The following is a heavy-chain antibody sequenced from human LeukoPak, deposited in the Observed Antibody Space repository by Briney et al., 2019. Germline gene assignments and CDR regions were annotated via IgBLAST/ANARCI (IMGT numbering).Heavy chain of an antibody. CDR3: ARSPTVTTSHYYYGMDV. D-gene: IGHD4-11*01. CDR2: HDWDDDK. J-gene: IGHJ6*02. V-gene: IGHV2-70*11. Sequence: SGPALVKLTQTLTLTCTFSGFSLSTSGMCVSWIRQPPGKVLEWLARHDWDDDKYYSTSLKTRLTISKDTSKNQVVLTMTNMYPVDTATYYCARSPTVTTSHYYYGMDVWGQGTTVTVSS. CDR1: GFSLSTSGMC.